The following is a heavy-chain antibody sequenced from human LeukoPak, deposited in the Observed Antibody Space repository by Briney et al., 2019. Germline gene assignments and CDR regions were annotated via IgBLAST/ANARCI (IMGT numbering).Heavy chain of an antibody. D-gene: IGHD3-10*02. CDR2: ISSSGSTI. J-gene: IGHJ6*04. V-gene: IGHV3-48*03. Sequence: GGSLRLSCAASGFTFSSYETNWVRQAPGKELEWVSYISSSGSTIYYADSVKGRFTISRDNAKNSLYLQMNSLRAEDTAVYYCAELGITMIGGVWGKGTTVTISS. CDR1: GFTFSSYE. CDR3: AELGITMIGGV.